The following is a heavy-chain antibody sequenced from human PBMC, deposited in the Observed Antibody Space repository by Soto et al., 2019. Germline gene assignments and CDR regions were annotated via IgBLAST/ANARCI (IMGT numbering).Heavy chain of an antibody. J-gene: IGHJ4*02. D-gene: IGHD3-10*01. CDR2: INPSGGSK. V-gene: IGHV1-46*03. Sequence: QVQLVQSGAEVKKPGASVKVSCKASGYTFTSYYMHWERQAPGQGLEWMGIINPSGGSKSYAKKFQGRVTMTRDTATSTVYMELSSLRSEDTAVYYCARSGLGGSGIWGQGTLVTVSS. CDR3: ARSGLGGSGI. CDR1: GYTFTSYY.